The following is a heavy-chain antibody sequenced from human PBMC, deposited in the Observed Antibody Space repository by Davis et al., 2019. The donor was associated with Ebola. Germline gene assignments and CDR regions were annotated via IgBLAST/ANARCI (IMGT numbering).Heavy chain of an antibody. V-gene: IGHV3-73*01. CDR3: TRLMTTVIRCGLGYYGMDV. CDR1: GFTFSGSA. Sequence: GESLKISCAASGFTFSGSAMHWVRQASGKGLEWVGRIRSKPNSYATAYAASVKGRFTISRDDSKNTAYLQMNSLKTEDTAVYYCTRLMTTVIRCGLGYYGMDVWGQGTTVTVSS. J-gene: IGHJ6*02. CDR2: IRSKPNSYAT. D-gene: IGHD4-17*01.